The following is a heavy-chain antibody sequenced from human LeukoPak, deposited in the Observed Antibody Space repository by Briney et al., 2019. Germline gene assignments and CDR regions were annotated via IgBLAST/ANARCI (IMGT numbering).Heavy chain of an antibody. D-gene: IGHD3-10*01. CDR3: ARASARFTYYYGSGSYGGAFDI. CDR1: GFTFSSYS. J-gene: IGHJ3*02. Sequence: PGGSLRLSCAASGFTFSSYSMNWVRQVPGKGLQWVAQINADGSGTSYADPVEGRFTISRDNAKNSLYLQMNSLRAEDTAVYYCARASARFTYYYGSGSYGGAFDIWGQGTMVTVSS. CDR2: INADGSGT. V-gene: IGHV3-74*01.